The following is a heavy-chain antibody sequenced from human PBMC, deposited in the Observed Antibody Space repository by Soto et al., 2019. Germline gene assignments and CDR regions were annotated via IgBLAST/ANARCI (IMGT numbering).Heavy chain of an antibody. J-gene: IGHJ6*02. CDR2: MNPNSGNT. V-gene: IGHV1-8*01. CDR3: ARQFGIYRGAGPPYYYYYYGFDA. D-gene: IGHD5-12*01. Sequence: GASVKVSCKASGYTFTSYDINWVRQATGQGLEWMGWMNPNSGNTGYAQKFQGRVTMTRNTSISTAYMELSSLRSEDTAVYYCARQFGIYRGAGPPYYYYYYGFDAWGQGTTVTVSS. CDR1: GYTFTSYD.